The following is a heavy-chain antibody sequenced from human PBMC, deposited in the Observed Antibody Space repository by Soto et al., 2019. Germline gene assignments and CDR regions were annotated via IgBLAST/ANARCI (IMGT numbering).Heavy chain of an antibody. CDR2: IYHSGSA. Sequence: SETLSLTCAVSGGSISSSNWLICLRQPAGKGLEWIGEIYHSGSANYNPSLKSRVTISIDKSRKQFSLTLNSVTAADAAVYYCARGTRVFDFCSGSSGFFDFWGRGSLDPVSS. CDR1: GGSISSSNW. CDR3: ARGTRVFDFCSGSSGFFDF. J-gene: IGHJ4*02. V-gene: IGHV4-4*02. D-gene: IGHD3-3*01.